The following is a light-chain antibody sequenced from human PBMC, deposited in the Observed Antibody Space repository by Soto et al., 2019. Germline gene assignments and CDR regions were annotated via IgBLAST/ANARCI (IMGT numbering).Light chain of an antibody. Sequence: DIVMTQIPLSLSVTPGRAASISCKSSQTARHSDGRTYLYWYRQKPGQPPHLLIYEVSNRFSGVSERFSGSGAGTHFTLNISRVEADDVGVYYCMQNIDLPPTFGQGTKLEIK. CDR2: EVS. CDR3: MQNIDLPPT. V-gene: IGKV2D-29*01. CDR1: QTARHSDGRTY. J-gene: IGKJ2*01.